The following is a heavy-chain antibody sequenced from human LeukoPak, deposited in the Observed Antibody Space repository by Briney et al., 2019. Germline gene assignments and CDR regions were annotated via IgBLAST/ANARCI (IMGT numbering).Heavy chain of an antibody. D-gene: IGHD5-18*01. CDR1: GGSISSYY. CDR2: IYYSGST. CDR3: ARPDVYSSYFDY. J-gene: IGHJ4*02. V-gene: IGHV4-39*01. Sequence: SETLSLTCTVSGGSISSYYWGWIRQPPGKGLEWIGSIYYSGSTYYNPSLKSRVTISVDTSKNQFSLKLSSVTAADTAVYYCARPDVYSSYFDYWGQGTLVTVSS.